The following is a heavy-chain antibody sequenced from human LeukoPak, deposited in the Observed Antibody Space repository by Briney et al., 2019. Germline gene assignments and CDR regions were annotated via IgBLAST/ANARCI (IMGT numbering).Heavy chain of an antibody. CDR3: AKGGDIVASDYYYGMDV. CDR2: INSDGSTT. CDR1: GFTLNGYW. Sequence: GGSLRLSCAAPGFTLNGYWMHWVRQAPGKGLVWVSRINSDGSTTSYADSVKGRFTISRDNSKNTLYLQMNSLRAEDTAVYYCAKGGDIVASDYYYGMDVWGQGTTVTVSS. D-gene: IGHD5-12*01. J-gene: IGHJ6*02. V-gene: IGHV3-74*01.